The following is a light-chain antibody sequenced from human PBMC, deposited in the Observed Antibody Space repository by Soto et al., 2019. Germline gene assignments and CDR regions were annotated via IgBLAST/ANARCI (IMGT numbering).Light chain of an antibody. CDR1: QSISNW. CDR2: DVS. V-gene: IGKV1-5*01. CDR3: QQYNLYSPPWT. J-gene: IGKJ1*01. Sequence: DIQMTQIPSTLSASVGDRVTITCRASQSISNWLAWYQQKPGKAPRLLISDVSILESGVPPRFSGSGSGTEFTLTINRLQPDDFATYYCQQYNLYSPPWTFGQGTKVEIK.